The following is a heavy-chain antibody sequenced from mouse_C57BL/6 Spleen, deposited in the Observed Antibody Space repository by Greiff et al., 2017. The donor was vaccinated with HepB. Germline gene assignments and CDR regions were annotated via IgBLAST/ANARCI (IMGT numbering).Heavy chain of an antibody. V-gene: IGHV5-17*01. CDR1: GFTFSDYG. CDR2: ISSGSSTI. CDR3: ARHDYGSPAGFAY. J-gene: IGHJ3*01. D-gene: IGHD1-1*01. Sequence: EVQGVESGGGLVKPGGSLKLSCAASGFTFSDYGMHWVRQAPEKGLEWVAYISSGSSTIYYADTVKGRFTISRDNAKSTLFLQMTSLRSEDTAMYYCARHDYGSPAGFAYWGQGTLVTVSA.